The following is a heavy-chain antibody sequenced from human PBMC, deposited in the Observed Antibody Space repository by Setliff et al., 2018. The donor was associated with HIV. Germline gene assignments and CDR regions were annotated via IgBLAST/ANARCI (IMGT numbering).Heavy chain of an antibody. D-gene: IGHD3-3*01. Sequence: ASVKVSCKASGYTFTSYGISWVRQAPGQGLEWMGAIIPSGGSTGYAEKFQARVTLTRDTSTSTVYMELSGLREEDTAVYYCARDGASGSGYYWADYWGQGTLVTVSS. CDR3: ARDGASGSGYYWADY. CDR2: IIPSGGST. V-gene: IGHV1-46*01. CDR1: GYTFTSYG. J-gene: IGHJ4*02.